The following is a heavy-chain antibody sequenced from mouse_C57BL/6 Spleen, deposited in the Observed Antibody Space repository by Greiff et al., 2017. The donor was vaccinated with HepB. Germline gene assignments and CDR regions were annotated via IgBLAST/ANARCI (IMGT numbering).Heavy chain of an antibody. D-gene: IGHD1-1*01. Sequence: EVQLQQSGPELVKPGASVKISCKASGYTFTDYYMNLVKQSHGKSLEWIGDINPNNGGTSYNQKFKGKATLTVDKSSSTAYMELRSLTSEDSAVYYCARRFPYYYGGGYFDVWGTGTTVTVSS. V-gene: IGHV1-26*01. J-gene: IGHJ1*03. CDR2: INPNNGGT. CDR3: ARRFPYYYGGGYFDV. CDR1: GYTFTDYY.